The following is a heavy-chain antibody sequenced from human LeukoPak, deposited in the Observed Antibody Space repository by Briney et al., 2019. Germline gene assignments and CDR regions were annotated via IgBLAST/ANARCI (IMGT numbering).Heavy chain of an antibody. CDR1: GYSFTNFW. J-gene: IGHJ4*02. CDR3: ARPRLSEGIYYFDY. D-gene: IGHD2-15*01. CDR2: ISPGDSGI. Sequence: GESLKISCKGSGYSFTNFWIGWVRQMPGKGLEWMGVISPGDSGIRYSPSFQGQVTISADKSISTAYLQWSSLKASDTAMYYCARPRLSEGIYYFDYWGPGTLVTVSS. V-gene: IGHV5-51*01.